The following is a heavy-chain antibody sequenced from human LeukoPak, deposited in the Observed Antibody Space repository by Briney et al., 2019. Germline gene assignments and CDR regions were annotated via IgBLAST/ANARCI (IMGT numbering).Heavy chain of an antibody. D-gene: IGHD3-9*01. CDR1: GYTFTSYA. J-gene: IGHJ5*02. Sequence: ASVKVSCKASGYTFTSYAMHWVRQAPGQRLEWMGWINAGNGNTKYSQKFQGRVTITRDTSASTAYMELSSLRSEDTAVYYCARGWYYDILTGPAGFDPWGQGTLVTVSS. CDR3: ARGWYYDILTGPAGFDP. V-gene: IGHV1-3*01. CDR2: INAGNGNT.